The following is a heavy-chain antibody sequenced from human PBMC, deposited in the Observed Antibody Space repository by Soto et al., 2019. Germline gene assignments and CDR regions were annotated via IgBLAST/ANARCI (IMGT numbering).Heavy chain of an antibody. J-gene: IGHJ1*01. CDR2: ISTYNGNT. D-gene: IGHD4-17*01. V-gene: IGHV1-18*01. CDR3: ARASGDYGLSEYFQH. CDR1: GYTFTSYG. Sequence: QVQLVQSGGEVKKPGASVKVSCKASGYTFTSYGISWVRQAPGQGLEWMGWISTYNGNTNYAQKVQGKGTMTTDTSTSTAYMELRSLRSDDTAVYYCARASGDYGLSEYFQHWGQGTLVNVSS.